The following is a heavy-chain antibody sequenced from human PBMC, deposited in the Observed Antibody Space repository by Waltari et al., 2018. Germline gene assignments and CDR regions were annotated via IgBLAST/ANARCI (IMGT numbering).Heavy chain of an antibody. J-gene: IGHJ4*02. CDR3: ARARGIAAAARSYYFDY. D-gene: IGHD6-13*01. CDR2: INHSGST. V-gene: IGHV4-34*01. Sequence: QVQLQQWGAGLLKPSETLSITCAVYGGSFSGYYWSWIRQRPGKGLELSGEINHSGSTNYTPSLKSRVTISVDTSKNQFSLKLSSVTAADTAVYYCARARGIAAAARSYYFDYWGQGTLVTVSS. CDR1: GGSFSGYY.